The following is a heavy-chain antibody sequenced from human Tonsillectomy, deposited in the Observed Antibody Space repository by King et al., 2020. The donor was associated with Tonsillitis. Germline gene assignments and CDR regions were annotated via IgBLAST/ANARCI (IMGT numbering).Heavy chain of an antibody. V-gene: IGHV4-59*01. Sequence: QLQESGPGLVKPSETLSLTCTVSGGSISSYYWSWIRQPPGKGLEWIGYIYYSGSTNYNPSLKSRVTISVDTSKNQFSLKLRSVTAADTAVYYCARGFSGYFDLWGRGTLVTVSS. CDR2: IYYSGST. D-gene: IGHD3-10*01. CDR3: ARGFSGYFDL. CDR1: GGSISSYY. J-gene: IGHJ2*01.